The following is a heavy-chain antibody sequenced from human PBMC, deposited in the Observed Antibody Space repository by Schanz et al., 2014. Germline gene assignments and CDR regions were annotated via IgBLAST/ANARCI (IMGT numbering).Heavy chain of an antibody. J-gene: IGHJ4*02. CDR1: GGTFSSDT. V-gene: IGHV1-8*01. CDR2: MNPNSGNP. CDR3: ARGRTFDY. Sequence: QVHLVQSGAEVKKPGSSVKVSCKASGGTFSSDTFSWVRQAPGQGLEWLGWMNPNSGNPGFAQKFRGRVTMTRNTSMSTAYIELHILTSEDTAVYYCARGRTFDYWGQGTLXTVSS.